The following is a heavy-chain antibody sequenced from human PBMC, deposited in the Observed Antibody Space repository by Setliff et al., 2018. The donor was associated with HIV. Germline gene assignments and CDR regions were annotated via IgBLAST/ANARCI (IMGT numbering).Heavy chain of an antibody. J-gene: IGHJ5*02. V-gene: IGHV4-39*01. D-gene: IGHD3-10*01. CDR3: ATYTDRESNRFDP. Sequence: SETLSLTCNVSGGSISSSSFYWGWIRQPPGKGLEWIGSIYYSGSTYYNSSLKSRVTISVDTSKNQFSLKLSSVTAADTAVYYCATYTDRESNRFDPWGQGILVTVSS. CDR2: IYYSGST. CDR1: GGSISSSSFY.